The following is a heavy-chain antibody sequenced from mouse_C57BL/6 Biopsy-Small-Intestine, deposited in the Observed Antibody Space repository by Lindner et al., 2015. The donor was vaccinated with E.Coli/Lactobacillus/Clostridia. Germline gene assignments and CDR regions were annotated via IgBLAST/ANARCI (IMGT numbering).Heavy chain of an antibody. D-gene: IGHD2-2*01. Sequence: VQLQESGPSLVRPSQTLSLTCTVTGFSINSDCYWIWIRQFPGNKLEYIGYTFYSGITYYNPSLESRTYITRDTSKNQFSLKLSSVTTEDTATYYCARDRMVTTEITSAMDYWGQGTSVTVSS. CDR1: GFSINSDCY. CDR2: TFYSGIT. J-gene: IGHJ4*01. CDR3: ARDRMVTTEITSAMDY. V-gene: IGHV3-3*01.